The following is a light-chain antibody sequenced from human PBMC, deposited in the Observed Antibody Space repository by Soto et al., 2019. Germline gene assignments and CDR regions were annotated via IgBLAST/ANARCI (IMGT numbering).Light chain of an antibody. CDR2: EGS. J-gene: IGLJ1*01. V-gene: IGLV2-23*01. CDR1: SSDVGSYNL. CDR3: CSYAGSSSNYV. Sequence: QSVLTQPASVSGSPGQSITISCTGTSSDVGSYNLVSWYQQHPGKAPKLMIYEGSKRPSGVSNRFSGSKSGSTASLTISGLQAEDEADYYCCSYAGSSSNYVFGTGTKV.